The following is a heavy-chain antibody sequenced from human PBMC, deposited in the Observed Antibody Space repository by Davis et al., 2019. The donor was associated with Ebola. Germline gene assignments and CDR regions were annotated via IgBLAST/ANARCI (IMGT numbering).Heavy chain of an antibody. CDR2: ISGFNTNT. V-gene: IGHV1-18*04. Sequence: ASVTVSCQPSGYTFTSYGLVWVRQAPGLGLEWMGWISGFNTNTNFAHKFQGRVTVSKDTSTNTAYMDLRSLTADDTAIYYCARAPNYDVLTGTSSYYFDYWGQGTLVTVSS. CDR1: GYTFTSYG. CDR3: ARAPNYDVLTGTSSYYFDY. J-gene: IGHJ4*02. D-gene: IGHD3-9*01.